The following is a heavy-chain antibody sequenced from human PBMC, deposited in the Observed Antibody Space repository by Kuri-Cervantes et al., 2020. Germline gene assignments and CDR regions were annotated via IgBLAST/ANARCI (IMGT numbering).Heavy chain of an antibody. Sequence: GESLKISCAASGFTFSSYAMSWVRQAPGKGLEWVSAISGSGGSTYYADSVKGRFTISRDNSKNTLYLQMNSLRAEDTAVYYCAKVMTTVPTAGCWGQGTLVTVSS. CDR3: AKVMTTVPTAGC. CDR1: GFTFSSYA. D-gene: IGHD4-17*01. V-gene: IGHV3-23*01. CDR2: ISGSGGST. J-gene: IGHJ4*02.